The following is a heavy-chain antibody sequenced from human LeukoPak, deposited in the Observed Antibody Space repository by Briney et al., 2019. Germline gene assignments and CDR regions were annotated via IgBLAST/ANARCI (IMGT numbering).Heavy chain of an antibody. Sequence: SETLSLTCTVSGGSISSSSYYWGWIRQPPGKGLEWIGSIYYSGSTYYNPSLKSRVTISVDTSKNQFSLKLSSVTAADTAVYYCAREAVAATGRGLDYWGQGTLVTVSS. CDR1: GGSISSSSYY. CDR2: IYYSGST. V-gene: IGHV4-39*07. CDR3: AREAVAATGRGLDY. D-gene: IGHD6-19*01. J-gene: IGHJ4*02.